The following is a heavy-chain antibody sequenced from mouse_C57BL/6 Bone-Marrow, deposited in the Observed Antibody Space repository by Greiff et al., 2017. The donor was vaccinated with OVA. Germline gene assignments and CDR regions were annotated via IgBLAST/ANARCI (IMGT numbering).Heavy chain of an antibody. CDR1: GYTFTDYY. V-gene: IGHV1-26*01. CDR2: INPNNGGT. D-gene: IGHD1-1*01. J-gene: IGHJ1*03. Sequence: EVQLQQSGTELVKPGASVKISCKASGYTFTDYYMNWVKQSHGKSLEWIGDINPNNGGTSYNQKFKGKATLTVDKSSSTAYMELRSLTSEDSAVYYCARRGYYYGSSYWYFDVWGTGTTVTVSS. CDR3: ARRGYYYGSSYWYFDV.